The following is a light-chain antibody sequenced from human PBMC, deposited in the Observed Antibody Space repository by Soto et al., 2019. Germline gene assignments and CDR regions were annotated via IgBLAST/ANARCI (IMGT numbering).Light chain of an antibody. Sequence: EIVLTQSPGTLSLSPGERATLSCRTSQSVSSAYLAWYQQKPGQAPRLLIYGASTRATVIPDRFSGSESGTVFNLTISRLEPEDFAVYYCQQYRSSPMYAFGQGTKLEIK. J-gene: IGKJ2*01. CDR2: GAS. V-gene: IGKV3-20*01. CDR3: QQYRSSPMYA. CDR1: QSVSSAY.